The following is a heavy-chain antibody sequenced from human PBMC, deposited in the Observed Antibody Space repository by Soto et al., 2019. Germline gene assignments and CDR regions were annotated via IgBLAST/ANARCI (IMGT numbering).Heavy chain of an antibody. J-gene: IGHJ4*02. D-gene: IGHD4-17*01. CDR3: TRLDVPTVTTMC. CDR1: GFTFSGSA. Sequence: EVQLVESGGGLVQPGGSPKLSCAASGFTFSGSAMHWVRQASGKGLEWVGRIRSKANSYATAYAASVKGRFTISRDDSKNTAYLQMNSLKTEDTAVYYCTRLDVPTVTTMCWGQGTLVTVSS. V-gene: IGHV3-73*02. CDR2: IRSKANSYAT.